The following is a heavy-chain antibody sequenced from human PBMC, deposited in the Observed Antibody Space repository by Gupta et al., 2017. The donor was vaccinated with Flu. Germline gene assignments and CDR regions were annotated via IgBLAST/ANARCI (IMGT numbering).Heavy chain of an antibody. Sequence: YDINWVRQATGQGLEWMGWMNPNSGNTGYAQKCQGRVTMTRNTSISTAYMELSSLRSEDTAVYYCATALRVAPLYYYYMDVWGKGTTVTVSS. CDR3: ATALRVAPLYYYYMDV. D-gene: IGHD3-3*01. J-gene: IGHJ6*03. CDR2: MNPNSGNT. CDR1: YD. V-gene: IGHV1-8*01.